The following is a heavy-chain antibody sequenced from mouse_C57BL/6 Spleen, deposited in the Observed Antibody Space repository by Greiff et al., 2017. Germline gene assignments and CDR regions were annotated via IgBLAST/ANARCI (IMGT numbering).Heavy chain of an antibody. J-gene: IGHJ4*01. D-gene: IGHD1-1*02. Sequence: EVKLVESGGGLVQPGGSLSLSCAASGFTFTDYYMSWVRQPPGKALEWLGFIRNKANGYTTEYSASVKGRFTISRDNSQSILYRQMNALRAEDSATYYCARYRGGYAMDYWGQGTSVTVSS. CDR1: GFTFTDYY. V-gene: IGHV7-3*01. CDR2: IRNKANGYTT. CDR3: ARYRGGYAMDY.